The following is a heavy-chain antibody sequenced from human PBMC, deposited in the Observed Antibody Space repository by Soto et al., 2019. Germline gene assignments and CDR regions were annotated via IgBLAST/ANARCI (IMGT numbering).Heavy chain of an antibody. V-gene: IGHV3-9*01. J-gene: IGHJ5*02. CDR2: ISWNSGSI. D-gene: IGHD1-1*01. CDR1: GFTFDDYA. CDR3: AKGRLYNWNEADFYP. Sequence: EVQLVESGGGLVQPGRSLRLSCAASGFTFDDYAMHCVRQAPGKGLEWVSGISWNSGSIGYAGSVKGRFTISRDNAKNSLYQQMNSLRAEDTALYYCAKGRLYNWNEADFYPWGQGTLVTVSS.